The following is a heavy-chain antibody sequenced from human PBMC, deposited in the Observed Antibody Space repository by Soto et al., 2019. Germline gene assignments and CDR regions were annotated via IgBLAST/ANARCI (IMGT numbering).Heavy chain of an antibody. J-gene: IGHJ4*02. CDR2: IYPGDSDT. CDR3: ARTAQRRSWDWANFFDH. Sequence: PGESLKISCKGSGYSFTSYWMGWVRQMPGKGLEWMGIIYPGDSDTRYSPSFQGQVTISADKSISTAYLQWSSLKASDTAMYYCARTAQRRSWDWANFFDHWGQGTLVTVYS. D-gene: IGHD1-26*01. CDR1: GYSFTSYW. V-gene: IGHV5-51*01.